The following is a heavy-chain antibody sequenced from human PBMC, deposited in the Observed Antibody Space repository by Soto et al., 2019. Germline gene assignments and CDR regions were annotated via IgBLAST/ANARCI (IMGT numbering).Heavy chain of an antibody. Sequence: EVQLVESGGGLVQPGGSLRLSCAASGFTFSGHWMHWVRQAPGKGLVWVSRINGDGSSTNYADFVKGRFTISRDNAKSTLYLQMNSLRAEDTAVYYCASPVVPAAMGGPYFYGIDVWGQGTTVTVSS. CDR3: ASPVVPAAMGGPYFYGIDV. D-gene: IGHD2-2*01. J-gene: IGHJ6*02. V-gene: IGHV3-74*01. CDR1: GFTFSGHW. CDR2: INGDGSST.